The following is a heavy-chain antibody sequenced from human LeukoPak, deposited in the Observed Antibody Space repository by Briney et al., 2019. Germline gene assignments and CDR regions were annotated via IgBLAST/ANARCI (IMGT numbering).Heavy chain of an antibody. J-gene: IGHJ4*02. V-gene: IGHV3-23*01. CDR2: ISGSGGST. CDR3: AKIQPSNWEGGY. Sequence: GGSLRLSCAASGFTFSSYAMSWVRQAPGKGLEWVSAISGSGGSTYYADSVKCRFTISRDNSKNTLYLQMNSLRAEDTGVYYCAKIQPSNWEGGYWGQGTLVTVSS. D-gene: IGHD7-27*01. CDR1: GFTFSSYA.